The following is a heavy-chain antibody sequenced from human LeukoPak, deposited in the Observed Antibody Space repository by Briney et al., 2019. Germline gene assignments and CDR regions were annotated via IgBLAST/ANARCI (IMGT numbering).Heavy chain of an antibody. V-gene: IGHV4-39*01. D-gene: IGHD6-19*01. CDR1: GGSSSGSTFY. CDR2: VFYSGST. Sequence: PSGTLSLTCTVSGGSSSGSTFYWGWIRQPPGKGLEWIGSVFYSGSTYYSPSPGSRVTISMDTSKHHFSLKLSSATATDTAVYYCGRHAIRRRYTYDSSGSRFFHHWGQGVMVTVSS. J-gene: IGHJ4*02. CDR3: GRHAIRRRYTYDSSGSRFFHH.